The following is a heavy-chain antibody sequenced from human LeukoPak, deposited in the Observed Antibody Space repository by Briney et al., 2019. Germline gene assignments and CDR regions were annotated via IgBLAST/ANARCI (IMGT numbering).Heavy chain of an antibody. CDR3: ARAFYSSSWAPLDF. CDR1: EFTFRTYR. D-gene: IGHD6-13*01. J-gene: IGHJ4*02. Sequence: GGSLRLSCVASEFTFRTYRMHWVRQAPGKGLEWVSYISSDSRNIYYADSVKGRFTISRDNAKNSLFLHMNSLRSEDTAVYYCARAFYSSSWAPLDFWGQGTLLTVSS. CDR2: ISSDSRNI. V-gene: IGHV3-48*01.